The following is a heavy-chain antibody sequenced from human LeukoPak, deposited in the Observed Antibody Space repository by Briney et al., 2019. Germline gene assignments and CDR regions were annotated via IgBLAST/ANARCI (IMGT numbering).Heavy chain of an antibody. Sequence: GGSLRLSCAASGFTFSSYWMSRVRQAPGKGLEWVANIKQDGSEKYYVDSVKGRFTISRDNAKNSLYLQMNSLRAEDTAVYYCARAAADYYYYYYMDVWGKGTTVTVSS. V-gene: IGHV3-7*01. J-gene: IGHJ6*03. CDR3: ARAAADYYYYYYMDV. CDR1: GFTFSSYW. CDR2: IKQDGSEK. D-gene: IGHD6-13*01.